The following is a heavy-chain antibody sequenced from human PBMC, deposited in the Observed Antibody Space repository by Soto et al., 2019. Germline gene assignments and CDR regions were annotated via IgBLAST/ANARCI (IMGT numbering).Heavy chain of an antibody. CDR1: GFSLSTSGVA. J-gene: IGHJ5*02. CDR3: ARSQGYPNFGVVIGAHWFEP. V-gene: IGHV2-5*02. D-gene: IGHD3-3*01. Sequence: QITLKESGPTLVKPTQTLTLTCSSSGFSLSTSGVAAGWIRQRPGKGLEWLALVYWDDDKPDSPSLRDRLNITKATSNTKCCLTVTNMDPADTATYYCARSQGYPNFGVVIGAHWFEPWGQGIMVTVSS. CDR2: VYWDDDK.